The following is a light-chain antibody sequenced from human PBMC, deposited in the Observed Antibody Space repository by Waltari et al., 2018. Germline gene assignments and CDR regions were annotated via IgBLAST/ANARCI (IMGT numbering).Light chain of an antibody. J-gene: IGKJ4*01. CDR1: QSVFSSY. CDR3: QQHTHWPLT. V-gene: IGKV3D-20*02. CDR2: GAS. Sequence: ILLTQFPGTLSLSPGETATFSCRASQSVFSSYIGWYQQKPGQAPRPLIYGASNRATDIPDRFSGSGSGTDFTLTISRLEPEDFAVYYCQQHTHWPLTFGGGTKVEIK.